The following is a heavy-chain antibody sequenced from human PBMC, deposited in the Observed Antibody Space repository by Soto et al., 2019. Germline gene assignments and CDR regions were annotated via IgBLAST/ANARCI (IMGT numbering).Heavy chain of an antibody. CDR2: ISYDGSHK. CDR3: ARRAVAGYYYYNGMDV. J-gene: IGHJ6*02. V-gene: IGHV3-30-3*01. Sequence: QVQLVESGGGVVQPGRSLRLSCAASGFTFSSYAMHWVRQAPGKGLEWVAIISYDGSHKYYADSVKGRFTISRDNSKNALYLQMHSLRADDTAVSYWARRAVAGYYYYNGMDVWGQGTTVTVSS. D-gene: IGHD6-19*01. CDR1: GFTFSSYA.